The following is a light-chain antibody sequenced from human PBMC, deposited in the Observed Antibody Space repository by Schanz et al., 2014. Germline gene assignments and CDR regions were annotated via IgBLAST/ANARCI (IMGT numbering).Light chain of an antibody. Sequence: QSALTQPASVSGSPGQSITISCTGTSSDVGGYNYVSWYQQHPGKAPKLIIYDVHNRPSGISNRFSGSKSGNTASLAITGLQAEDEADYYCFSYAGRNTYVFGGGTKLTVL. CDR1: SSDVGGYNY. V-gene: IGLV2-14*01. CDR3: FSYAGRNTYV. CDR2: DVH. J-gene: IGLJ3*02.